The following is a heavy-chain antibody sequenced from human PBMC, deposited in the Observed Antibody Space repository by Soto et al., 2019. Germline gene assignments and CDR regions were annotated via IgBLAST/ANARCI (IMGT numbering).Heavy chain of an antibody. CDR3: AKDFRWYNSGWYTLS. CDR1: WFTFSSYA. V-gene: IGHV3-23*01. D-gene: IGHD6-19*01. Sequence: GGSLRLSCAASWFTFSSYAMNRVRQAPGKGLEWVSAISGSGGTTYYADSVRGRFTIYRDNSKNMLYLQMNSLRDEDTALYYCAKDFRWYNSGWYTLSWGQGSLVTVSS. J-gene: IGHJ5*02. CDR2: ISGSGGTT.